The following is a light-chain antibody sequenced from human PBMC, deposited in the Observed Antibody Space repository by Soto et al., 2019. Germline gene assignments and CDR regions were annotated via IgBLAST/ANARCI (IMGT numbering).Light chain of an antibody. CDR3: QSYDSSLSVV. CDR2: GDS. V-gene: IGLV1-40*01. CDR1: SSNIGARYD. J-gene: IGLJ2*01. Sequence: QPVLTQPPSVSGAPGQRVTISCTGSSSNIGARYDVHWYQHLPGSAPKLLIFGDSNRPAGVPDRFSGSKSGTSASLAIAGLQAEDEADYYCQSYDSSLSVVFGGGTKLTVL.